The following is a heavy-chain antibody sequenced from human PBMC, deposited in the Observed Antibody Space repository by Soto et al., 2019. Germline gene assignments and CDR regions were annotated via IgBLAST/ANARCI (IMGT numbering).Heavy chain of an antibody. CDR3: ARDFKAPNDAWAFDY. D-gene: IGHD3-16*01. Sequence: QVQLQESGPGLVMPSGTLSLTCAVSGASISSSDWWNWVRQPPGKGLEWIGEIYHGETTIYNPSLNSRVSISIDESKYHFSLKLTSVTAADTAVYYCARDFKAPNDAWAFDYWGQGILVIVSS. V-gene: IGHV4-4*02. CDR1: GASISSSDW. CDR2: IYHGETT. J-gene: IGHJ4*02.